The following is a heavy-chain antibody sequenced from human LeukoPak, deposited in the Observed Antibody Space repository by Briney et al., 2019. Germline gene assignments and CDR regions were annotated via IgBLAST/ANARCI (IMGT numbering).Heavy chain of an antibody. J-gene: IGHJ4*02. CDR3: ARYRGTYGYYFDY. D-gene: IGHD5-24*01. Sequence: PSETLSLTCSVSGGSISSYYWSWIRQSPENGLEWIGYIYNIVNTNYNLFLKSRVTISADTSKNQFSLKLTSVTAADTAVYYCARYRGTYGYYFDYWGQGKLVIVSS. CDR1: GGSISSYY. CDR2: IYNIVNT. V-gene: IGHV4-59*01.